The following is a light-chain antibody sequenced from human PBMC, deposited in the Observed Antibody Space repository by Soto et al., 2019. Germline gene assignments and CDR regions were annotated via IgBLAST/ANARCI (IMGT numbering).Light chain of an antibody. CDR3: QQYGDWPLT. Sequence: EIVATQSPATLSVSPGERATLSCRASQSVGNNFAWYQQKPGQAHRLLIFATSTRATGVPARFSGSASGTEFTLTISSLQSQDFAVYYCQQYGDWPLTVGGGAKVEIE. CDR2: ATS. CDR1: QSVGNN. V-gene: IGKV3-15*01. J-gene: IGKJ4*01.